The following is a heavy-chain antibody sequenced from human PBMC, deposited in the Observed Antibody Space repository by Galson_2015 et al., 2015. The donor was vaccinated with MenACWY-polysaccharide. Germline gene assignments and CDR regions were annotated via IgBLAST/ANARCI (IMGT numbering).Heavy chain of an antibody. CDR1: GFTFSSYW. CDR3: ARAWEVPPAHYFDH. D-gene: IGHD2-2*01. Sequence: SMRLSCAASGFTFSSYWMSWVRQAPGKGLEWVANIKQDESEKYYVDSVKGRSTISRDNAKNSLYLEMNSLRAEDTAVYYCARAWEVPPAHYFDHWGQGRLVIVSS. J-gene: IGHJ4*02. CDR2: IKQDESEK. V-gene: IGHV3-7*03.